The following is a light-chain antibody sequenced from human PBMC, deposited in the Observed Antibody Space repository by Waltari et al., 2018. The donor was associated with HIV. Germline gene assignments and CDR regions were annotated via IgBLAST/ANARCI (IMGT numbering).Light chain of an antibody. J-gene: IGKJ1*01. V-gene: IGKV4-1*01. Sequence: DIVMTQSPDSLAVSLGERATINCKSRQRVLYSSNNKNYLAWYQQKPGQPPKLLIYWASTRESGVPDRFSGSGSGTDFTLTISSLQAEDVAVYYCQQYYSTPWTFGQGTKVEIK. CDR3: QQYYSTPWT. CDR1: QRVLYSSNNKNY. CDR2: WAS.